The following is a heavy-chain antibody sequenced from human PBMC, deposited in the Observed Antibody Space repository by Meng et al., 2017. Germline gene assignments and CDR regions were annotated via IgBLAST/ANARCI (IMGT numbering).Heavy chain of an antibody. CDR2: MKSNVDGGTV. J-gene: IGHJ4*01. Sequence: EVEVVELGGVMVNPWGSRRRSCASAGFTFSNAWMTWVRQAAGKGLELIGRMKSNVDGGTVDYAAAVKGRFFISRDDSENTFYLQMNSLKTEDTAVYYCSGHVDYWGHGTLVTVSS. V-gene: IGHV3-15*01. CDR1: GFTFSNAW. CDR3: SGHVDY.